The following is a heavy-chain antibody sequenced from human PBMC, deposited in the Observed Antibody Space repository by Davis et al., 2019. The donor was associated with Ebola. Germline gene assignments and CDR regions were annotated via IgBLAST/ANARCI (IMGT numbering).Heavy chain of an antibody. V-gene: IGHV1-8*02. CDR3: ARGPGELSWLGLDV. Sequence: ASVKVSCKASGYPFTTYAMHWVRQATGQGLEWMGWMNPNSGNTGYAQKFQGRVTMTRNTSISTVYMELRSLSSDDTAVYYCARGPGELSWLGLDVWGKGTTVTVSS. D-gene: IGHD3-10*01. J-gene: IGHJ6*04. CDR1: GYPFTTYA. CDR2: MNPNSGNT.